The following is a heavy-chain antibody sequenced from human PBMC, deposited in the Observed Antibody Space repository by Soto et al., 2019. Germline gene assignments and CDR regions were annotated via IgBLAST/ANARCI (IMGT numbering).Heavy chain of an antibody. Sequence: QITLKESGPTLVKPTQTLTLTCTFSGFSFSTSGVAVGWIRQPPGKALAWLAVIYWDDDKRYSPSLKRRVTITKDTAKNPVVLTMTNMDPVDTATYYCAHWGGYCSSTSCYDDAFDLWGQGTMVTVSS. CDR3: AHWGGYCSSTSCYDDAFDL. V-gene: IGHV2-5*02. CDR2: IYWDDDK. J-gene: IGHJ3*01. D-gene: IGHD2-2*01. CDR1: GFSFSTSGVA.